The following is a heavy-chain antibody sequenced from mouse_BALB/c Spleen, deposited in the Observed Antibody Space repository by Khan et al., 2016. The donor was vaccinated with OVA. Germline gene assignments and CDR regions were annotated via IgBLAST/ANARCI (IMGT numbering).Heavy chain of an antibody. Sequence: QVQLQQSGPELVKPGASVKMSCKASGYTFTYYVITWVKQRTGQGLEWIGVIYLGSDNSFYNERFKGMATLTADKSSNTTHMQLSSLTSEYSAVLLYSRGGGCYVYYDCWGEGTTHKVSS. D-gene: IGHD1-1*02. V-gene: IGHV1-81*01. CDR2: IYLGSDNS. CDR3: SRGGGCYVYYDC. CDR1: GYTFTYYV. J-gene: IGHJ2*01.